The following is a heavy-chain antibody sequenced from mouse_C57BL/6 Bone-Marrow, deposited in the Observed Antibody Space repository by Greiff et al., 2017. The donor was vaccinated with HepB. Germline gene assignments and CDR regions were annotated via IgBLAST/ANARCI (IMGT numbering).Heavy chain of an antibody. Sequence: EVKLMESGAELVRPGASVKLSCTASGFNIKDYYMHWVKQRPEQGLEWIGRIDPEDGDTEYAPKFQGKATMTADTSSNTAYLQLISLTSEDTAGYYCTPAFYYGNCVRFAYWGQGTLVTVSA. D-gene: IGHD2-1*01. J-gene: IGHJ3*01. V-gene: IGHV14-1*01. CDR2: IDPEDGDT. CDR1: GFNIKDYY. CDR3: TPAFYYGNCVRFAY.